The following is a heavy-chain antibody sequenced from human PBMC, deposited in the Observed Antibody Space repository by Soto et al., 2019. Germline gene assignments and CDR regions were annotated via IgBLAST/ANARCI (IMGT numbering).Heavy chain of an antibody. J-gene: IGHJ4*02. Sequence: VQLVQSGAEVKKPGAAVKVSCKTSGYTFTSYDINWVRQAPGQGLEWMGWINTNSGITGYSQKFQDRVSLTMDPSMNTAYMELRSLTSADTAVYFCARARHATGWTPRDFWGQGTPLTVSS. D-gene: IGHD6-19*01. V-gene: IGHV1-8*01. CDR1: GYTFTSYD. CDR2: INTNSGIT. CDR3: ARARHATGWTPRDF.